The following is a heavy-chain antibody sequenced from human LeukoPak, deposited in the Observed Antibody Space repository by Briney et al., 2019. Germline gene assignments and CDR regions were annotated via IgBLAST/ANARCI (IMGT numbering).Heavy chain of an antibody. Sequence: SVKVSXKASGGTFSSYAISWMRQAPGQGLEWMGGIIPIFGTANYAQKFQGRVTITTDESTSTAYMELSSLRSEDTAVYYCARGGTFGGVIFDYWGQGTLVTVSS. CDR3: ARGGTFGGVIFDY. V-gene: IGHV1-69*05. CDR2: IIPIFGTA. CDR1: GGTFSSYA. D-gene: IGHD3-16*01. J-gene: IGHJ4*02.